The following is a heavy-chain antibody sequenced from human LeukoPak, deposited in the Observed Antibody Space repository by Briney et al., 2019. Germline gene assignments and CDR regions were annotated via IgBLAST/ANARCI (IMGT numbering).Heavy chain of an antibody. CDR2: IWYDGSNK. D-gene: IGHD3-22*01. Sequence: GGSLRLSCAASGFTFSNYGMHWVRQAPGKGLEWVAVIWYDGSNKYYADSVKGRFTISRDNSKNTLSLQMNSLRAEDTAVYYCAKNQVAYDSSGYSFGYWGQGTLVTVSS. CDR1: GFTFSNYG. V-gene: IGHV3-30*02. J-gene: IGHJ4*02. CDR3: AKNQVAYDSSGYSFGY.